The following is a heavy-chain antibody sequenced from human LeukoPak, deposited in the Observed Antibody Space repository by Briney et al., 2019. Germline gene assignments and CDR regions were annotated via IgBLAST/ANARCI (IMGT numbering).Heavy chain of an antibody. CDR3: ARDGQYDYGDTNWFDP. Sequence: GGSLRLSCAASGFTFSSYAMSWVRQAPGKGLEWVSAISGSGGSTYYADSMKGRFTISRDNAKNSLYLQMNSLRAEDTAVYYCARDGQYDYGDTNWFDPWGQGTLVTVSS. J-gene: IGHJ5*02. CDR2: ISGSGGST. CDR1: GFTFSSYA. D-gene: IGHD4-17*01. V-gene: IGHV3-23*01.